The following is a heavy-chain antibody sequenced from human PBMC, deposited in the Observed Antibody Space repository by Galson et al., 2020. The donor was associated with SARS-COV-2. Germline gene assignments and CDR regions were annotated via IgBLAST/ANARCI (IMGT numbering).Heavy chain of an antibody. CDR2: ISYDGSNK. V-gene: IGHV3-30*18. D-gene: IGHD5-12*01. J-gene: IGHJ4*02. Sequence: GESLKIPCAASGFTFSSYGMHWVRQAPGKGLEWVAVISYDGSNKYYADSVKGRFTISRDNSKNTLYLQMNSLRAEDTAVYYCAKDIVATITWGDFDYWGQGTLVTVSS. CDR1: GFTFSSYG. CDR3: AKDIVATITWGDFDY.